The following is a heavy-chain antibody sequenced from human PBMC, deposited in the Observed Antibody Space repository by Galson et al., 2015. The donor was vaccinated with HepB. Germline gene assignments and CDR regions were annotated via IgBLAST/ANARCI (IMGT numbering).Heavy chain of an antibody. Sequence: PALVKPTQTLTLTCTLSGFSLSTSGVGVGWIRQPPGKALEWLALIYWDSDKRYSPSLKSRLTITKDTSKNQVVLTMTNMDPVDTATYYCAHATTKVYSGYEFDYWGQGTLVTVSS. CDR2: IYWDSDK. V-gene: IGHV2-5*02. CDR1: GFSLSTSGVG. D-gene: IGHD5-12*01. J-gene: IGHJ4*02. CDR3: AHATTKVYSGYEFDY.